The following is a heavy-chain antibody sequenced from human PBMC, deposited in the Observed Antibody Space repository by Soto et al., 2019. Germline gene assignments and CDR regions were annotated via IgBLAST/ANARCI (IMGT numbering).Heavy chain of an antibody. D-gene: IGHD2-8*02. CDR1: GFTFSSYG. V-gene: IGHV3-48*01. CDR3: ARDSPPRGWHTIVLSGPPAHSMGY. J-gene: IGHJ4*02. Sequence: GGSLRLSCAASGFTFSSYGMNWVRQAPGKGLEWVSYISSSSSTIYYADSVKGRFTISRDNAKNSLYLQMNSLRAEDTAVYYCARDSPPRGWHTIVLSGPPAHSMGYWGQVTLVTVSS. CDR2: ISSSSSTI.